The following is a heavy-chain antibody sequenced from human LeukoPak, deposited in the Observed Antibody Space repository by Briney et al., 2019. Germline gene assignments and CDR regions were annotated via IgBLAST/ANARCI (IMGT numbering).Heavy chain of an antibody. V-gene: IGHV4-4*02. J-gene: IGHJ4*02. Sequence: SETLSLTCAVSGVSISTSEWWIWVRQPPGQGLEWIGEIYRDGRTRYNPSLTSRVTMSMDYSKNQFSLNVRFVTAADTAIYYCGKTDIYFNPIDYWGPGSLVTVSS. CDR3: GKTDIYFNPIDY. CDR2: IYRDGRT. D-gene: IGHD3-9*01. CDR1: GVSISTSEW.